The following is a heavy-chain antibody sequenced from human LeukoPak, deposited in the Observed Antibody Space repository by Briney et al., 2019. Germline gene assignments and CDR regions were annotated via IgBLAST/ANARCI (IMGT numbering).Heavy chain of an antibody. D-gene: IGHD3-10*01. Sequence: SVKVSCKASGGTFSSYAISWVRQAAGQGLEWMGGIIPIFGTANYAQKFQGRVTITADESTSTAYMELSSLRSEDTAVYYCARVIEVRGVILGALDYWGQGTLVTVSS. V-gene: IGHV1-69*01. CDR3: ARVIEVRGVILGALDY. J-gene: IGHJ4*02. CDR1: GGTFSSYA. CDR2: IIPIFGTA.